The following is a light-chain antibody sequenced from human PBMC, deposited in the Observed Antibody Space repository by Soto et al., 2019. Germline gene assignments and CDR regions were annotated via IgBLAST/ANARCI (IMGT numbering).Light chain of an antibody. CDR3: QQSSKTLIT. V-gene: IGKV1-39*01. CDR2: SAS. CDR1: QNIHIY. Sequence: DIQMTQTPSSLSASVGDRVTITCRASQNIHIYLNWYQQKPGKAPKLLIYSASNLQTGAQSRFSGSGSGTDFTLTVSSLQPEDFATYYCQQSSKTLITFGQGTRLDIK. J-gene: IGKJ5*01.